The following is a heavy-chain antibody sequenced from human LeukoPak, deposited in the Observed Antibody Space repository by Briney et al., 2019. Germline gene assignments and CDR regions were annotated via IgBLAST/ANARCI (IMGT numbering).Heavy chain of an antibody. CDR3: ARGGRWELRRFDY. CDR1: GGSFCGYY. D-gene: IGHD1-26*01. CDR2: INHSGST. V-gene: IGHV4-34*01. Sequence: SETLSLTCAVYGGSFCGYYWSWIRQPPGKGLEWIGEINHSGSTNYNPSLKSRVTISVDTSKNQFSLKLSSVTAADTAVYYCARGGRWELRRFDYWGQGTLVTVSS. J-gene: IGHJ4*02.